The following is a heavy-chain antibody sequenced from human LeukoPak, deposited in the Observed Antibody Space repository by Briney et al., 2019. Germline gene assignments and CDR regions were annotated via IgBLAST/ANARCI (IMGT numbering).Heavy chain of an antibody. Sequence: SETLSLTCTVSGGSISSGSYYWSWIRQPAGKGLEWIGSIYYSGSTYYNPSLKSRVTISVDTSKNQFSLKLSSVTAADTAVYYCARRGSSGHLDYWGQGTLVTVSS. J-gene: IGHJ4*02. D-gene: IGHD6-19*01. CDR3: ARRGSSGHLDY. V-gene: IGHV4-39*01. CDR1: GGSISSGSYY. CDR2: IYYSGST.